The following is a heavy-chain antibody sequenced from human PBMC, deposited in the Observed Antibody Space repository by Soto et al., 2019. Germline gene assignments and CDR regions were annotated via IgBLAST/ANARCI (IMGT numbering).Heavy chain of an antibody. CDR3: ARQDGSGPFDY. CDR2: IYPGDSDI. V-gene: IGHV5-51*01. J-gene: IGHJ4*02. Sequence: GECLKMNGRRSGFRFPNRRIAWVRQVPGKGPEWMGMIYPGDSDIRYNPSFGGRVTISADKSITTAFLQWTTLQASDSAIYYCARQDGSGPFDYWGQGTRVTVSS. D-gene: IGHD3-10*01. CDR1: GFRFPNRR.